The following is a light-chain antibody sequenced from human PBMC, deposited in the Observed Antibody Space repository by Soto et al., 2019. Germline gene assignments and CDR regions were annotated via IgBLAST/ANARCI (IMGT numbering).Light chain of an antibody. J-gene: IGKJ5*01. CDR3: QQAISFPIT. Sequence: DIQITHSPSSVSASIVDRVSITCLASQGISTYLGWYQQKPGKAPKLLIYAASSLQTGVPSRFSGSGSGTDFTLTISSLQPEDFGTYYCQQAISFPITFGQGTRLEIK. V-gene: IGKV1-12*01. CDR2: AAS. CDR1: QGISTY.